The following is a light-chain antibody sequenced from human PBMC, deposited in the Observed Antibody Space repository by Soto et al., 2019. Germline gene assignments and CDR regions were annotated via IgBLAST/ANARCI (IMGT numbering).Light chain of an antibody. CDR3: QQSYSTPVT. V-gene: IGKV1-39*01. CDR2: AAS. CDR1: QSISSY. J-gene: IGKJ4*01. Sequence: DIHITHSPSSLSASVGDRVTITCRASQSISSYLNWYQQKPGKAPKLLIYAASSLQSGVPSRFSGSGSGTDFTLTISSLQPEDFATYYCQQSYSTPVTFGGGTKVDIK.